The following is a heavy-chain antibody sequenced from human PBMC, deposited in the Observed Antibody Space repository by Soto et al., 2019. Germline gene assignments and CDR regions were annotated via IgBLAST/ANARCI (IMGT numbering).Heavy chain of an antibody. CDR3: ARSSSGIACDY. Sequence: LSLTCAVYGGSFSGHHWSWIRQPPGKGPEWIGEINHSGSTNHNPSLKSRVTMSVDTSKNQFSLKLSSVTAADTAVYHCARSSSGIACDYWGQGTLVTGS. CDR1: GGSFSGHH. D-gene: IGHD3-10*01. V-gene: IGHV4-34*01. CDR2: INHSGST. J-gene: IGHJ4*02.